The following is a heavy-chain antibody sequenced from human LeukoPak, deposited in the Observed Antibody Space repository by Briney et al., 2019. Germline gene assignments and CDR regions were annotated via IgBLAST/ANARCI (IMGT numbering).Heavy chain of an antibody. D-gene: IGHD6-13*01. Sequence: GGSLRLSCAASGFTFDDYAIYWVRQGPGKGLEWVSLISGDGGSIYYADSVKGRFTISRDNSKNSLYLQMNSLRTEDTALYYCAKEDYSSSWYALDYWGQGTLVTVSS. V-gene: IGHV3-43*02. CDR1: GFTFDDYA. CDR3: AKEDYSSSWYALDY. J-gene: IGHJ4*02. CDR2: ISGDGGSI.